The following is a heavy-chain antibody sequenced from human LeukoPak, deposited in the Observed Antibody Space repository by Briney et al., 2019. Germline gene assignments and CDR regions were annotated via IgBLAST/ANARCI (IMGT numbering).Heavy chain of an antibody. V-gene: IGHV6-1*01. J-gene: IGHJ4*02. CDR3: ARSTGIAVAADLDY. Sequence: SQTLSLTCAISGDSVSSNSAAWNWIRQSPSRGLEWLGRTYYRSKWYNDYAVSVESRITINPDTSKNQFSLQLNSVTPEDTAVYYCARSTGIAVAADLDYWGQGTLVTVSS. D-gene: IGHD6-19*01. CDR1: GDSVSSNSAA. CDR2: TYYRSKWYN.